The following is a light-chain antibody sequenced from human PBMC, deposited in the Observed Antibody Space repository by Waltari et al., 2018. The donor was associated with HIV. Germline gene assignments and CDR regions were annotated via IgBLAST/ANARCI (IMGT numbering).Light chain of an antibody. Sequence: QVVLTQSPSASASLGASVKITCTLSSGHTPYAIAWHQQQPAKGPRFLMKVNSDGSLTKGDEIPDRFSGSASGPERSLTISSLQSEDEGDYYCQTWGAGIVVFGGGTKLSVL. V-gene: IGLV4-69*01. CDR2: VNSDGSL. CDR1: SGHTPYA. J-gene: IGLJ2*01. CDR3: QTWGAGIVV.